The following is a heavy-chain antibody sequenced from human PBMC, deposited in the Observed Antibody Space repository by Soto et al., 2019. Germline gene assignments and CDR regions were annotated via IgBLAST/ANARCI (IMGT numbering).Heavy chain of an antibody. CDR1: GFTFSNAW. J-gene: IGHJ6*02. Sequence: GSLRLSCAASGFTFSNAWMNWVRQAPGKGLEWVGRIKSKTDGGTTDYAAPVKGRFTISRDDSKNTLYLQMNSLKTEDTAVYYCTTDGGYALPYYYYGMDVWGQGTTVTVSS. CDR2: IKSKTDGGTT. CDR3: TTDGGYALPYYYYGMDV. D-gene: IGHD5-12*01. V-gene: IGHV3-15*07.